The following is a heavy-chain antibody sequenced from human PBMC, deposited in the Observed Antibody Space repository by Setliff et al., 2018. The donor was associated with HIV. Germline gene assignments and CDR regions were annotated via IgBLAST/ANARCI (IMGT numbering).Heavy chain of an antibody. V-gene: IGHV4-34*01. CDR1: GGSFSTYY. J-gene: IGHJ4*01. D-gene: IGHD2-15*01. CDR2: VNHSGGT. CDR3: ARRILRSAFDF. Sequence: KTSETLSLTCAVYGGSFSTYYWSWIRQSPGKRLEWHGEVNHSGGTNYNPSLKRRLIISSDASKNQFSLRLKSVTAADTAVYFCARRILRSAFDFWGHGTLVTVSS.